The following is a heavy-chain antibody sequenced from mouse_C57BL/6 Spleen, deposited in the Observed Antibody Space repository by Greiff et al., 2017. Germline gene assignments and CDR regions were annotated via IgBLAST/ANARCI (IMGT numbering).Heavy chain of an antibody. Sequence: EVQVVESGEGLVKPGGSLKLSCAASGFTFSSYAMSWVRQTPEKRLEWVAYISSGGDYIYYADTVKGRFTISRDNARNTLYLKMSSLKSEDTAMYYCTRDRDYGSSSYYFDYWGQGTTLTVSS. V-gene: IGHV5-9-1*02. D-gene: IGHD1-1*01. J-gene: IGHJ2*01. CDR2: ISSGGDYI. CDR1: GFTFSSYA. CDR3: TRDRDYGSSSYYFDY.